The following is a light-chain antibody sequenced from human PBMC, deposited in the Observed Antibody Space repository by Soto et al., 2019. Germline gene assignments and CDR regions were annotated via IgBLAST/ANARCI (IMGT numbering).Light chain of an antibody. V-gene: IGKV1-5*03. J-gene: IGKJ1*01. CDR2: KAS. Sequence: DIQMTQSPSTLSASAGDRVTISCRASQSISSSLAWYQQKPGRAPTLLIYKASSLETGVPSRFSGSGSGTEFTLIINSLQPDDFASYYCQQYGSYSPWTFGQGTKVEIK. CDR3: QQYGSYSPWT. CDR1: QSISSS.